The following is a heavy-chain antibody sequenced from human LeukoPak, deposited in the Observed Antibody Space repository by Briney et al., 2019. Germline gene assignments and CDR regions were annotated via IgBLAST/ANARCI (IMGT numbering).Heavy chain of an antibody. D-gene: IGHD6-19*01. CDR2: IRYDGSNK. CDR3: AKDHLLYSSGLDAFDI. CDR1: GFTFSSYG. Sequence: GGSLRLSCAASGFTFSSYGMHWVRQAPGKGLERVAFIRYDGSNKYYADSVKGRFTISRDNSKNTLHLQMNSLRAEDTAVYYCAKDHLLYSSGLDAFDIWGQGTMVTVSS. J-gene: IGHJ3*02. V-gene: IGHV3-30*02.